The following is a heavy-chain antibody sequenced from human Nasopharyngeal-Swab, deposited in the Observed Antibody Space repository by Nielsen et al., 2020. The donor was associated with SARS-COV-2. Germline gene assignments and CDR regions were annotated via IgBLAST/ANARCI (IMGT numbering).Heavy chain of an antibody. D-gene: IGHD2-15*01. J-gene: IGHJ6*02. CDR2: IIPIFGTA. CDR1: GGTFSSYA. Sequence: SVKVSCKASGGTFSSYAISWVRQAPGQGLEWMGGIIPIFGTANYAQKFQGRVTITADESTSTAYMELSSLRSEDTAVYYCARDGGIVVVVAATPFYYYGTDVWGQGTTVTVSS. CDR3: ARDGGIVVVVAATPFYYYGTDV. V-gene: IGHV1-69*13.